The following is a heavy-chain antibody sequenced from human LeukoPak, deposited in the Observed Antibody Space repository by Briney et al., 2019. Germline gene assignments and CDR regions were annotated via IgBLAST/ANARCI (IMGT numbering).Heavy chain of an antibody. CDR1: GDSISGYY. J-gene: IGHJ3*02. CDR3: ARGGSIVGTTPHDTFDI. Sequence: SETLSLTCTVSGDSISGYYWSWIRQPPGEGLEWIGYIYYSGSINYNPSLKSRVAISVDTSKNQVSLRLTSVTAADTAVYYCARGGSIVGTTPHDTFDIWGQGTVVTVS. V-gene: IGHV4-59*01. CDR2: IYYSGSI. D-gene: IGHD1-26*01.